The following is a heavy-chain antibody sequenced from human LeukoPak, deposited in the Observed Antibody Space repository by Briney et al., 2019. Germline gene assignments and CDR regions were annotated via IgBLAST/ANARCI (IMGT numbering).Heavy chain of an antibody. V-gene: IGHV4-30-4*08. CDR1: GGSISSGDYY. CDR2: IYYSGST. D-gene: IGHD3-22*01. J-gene: IGHJ4*02. Sequence: TSQTLSLTCTVSGGSISSGDYYWSWIRQPPGKGLEWIGYIYYSGSTYYNPSLKSRVTISVDTSKNQFSLKLSSVTAADTAVYYCASGGLWQWLPLDYWGQGTLVTVSS. CDR3: ASGGLWQWLPLDY.